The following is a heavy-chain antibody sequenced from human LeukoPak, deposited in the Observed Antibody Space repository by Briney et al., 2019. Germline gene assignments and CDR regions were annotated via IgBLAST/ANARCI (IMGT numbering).Heavy chain of an antibody. J-gene: IGHJ4*02. CDR1: GFTFSSYA. Sequence: GGSLRLSCAASGFTFSSYAMSWVRQAPGKGLEWVSAISGSGGSTYYADSVKGRFTISRDNAKNSLFLQMNSLRAEDTAVYYCARDGYCGGGSCYSATDYWGQGTLVTVSS. CDR2: ISGSGGST. D-gene: IGHD2-15*01. V-gene: IGHV3-23*01. CDR3: ARDGYCGGGSCYSATDY.